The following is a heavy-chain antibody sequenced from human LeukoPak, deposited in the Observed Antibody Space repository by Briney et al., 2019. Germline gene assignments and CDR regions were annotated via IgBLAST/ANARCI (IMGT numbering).Heavy chain of an antibody. CDR1: GYSISNGYY. CDR2: IYYSGTT. D-gene: IGHD3-3*01. V-gene: IGHV4-38-2*01. CDR3: ARQISDYYYYYIDV. Sequence: SETLSLTCAVSGYSISNGYYWGWIRQPPEKGLEWIGTIYYSGTTYYNPSLESRVTMSEDTPKNQFSLTLRSVTATDTAVYYCARQISDYYYYYIDVWGKGTTVTVSS. J-gene: IGHJ6*03.